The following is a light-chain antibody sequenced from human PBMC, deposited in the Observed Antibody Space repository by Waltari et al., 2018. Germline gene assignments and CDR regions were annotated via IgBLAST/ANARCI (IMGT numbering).Light chain of an antibody. Sequence: DSQLTQSPSSLSASVGDRVTITCRASQSINGYLIWYQQKPGKAPKLLISAASSLSSGVPSRFSGSESATDYTLVVSSLHPADVATYYCQQTYSPPYTFGQGTRLEIK. CDR3: QQTYSPPYT. J-gene: IGKJ2*01. V-gene: IGKV1-39*01. CDR1: QSINGY. CDR2: AAS.